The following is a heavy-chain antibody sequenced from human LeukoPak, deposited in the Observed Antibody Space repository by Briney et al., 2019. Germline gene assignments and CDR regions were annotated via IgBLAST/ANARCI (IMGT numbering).Heavy chain of an antibody. CDR3: ARGRGEVSNYYYYGMDV. CDR1: GESISGFY. CDR2: IHYTGSV. J-gene: IGHJ6*02. Sequence: SETLSLTCTVSGESISGFYWNWIRQPPGKALEWIGYIHYTGSVNYNPSLKSRGTISVDMSKNHFSLKLSSVTAADTAVYYCARGRGEVSNYYYYGMDVWGQGTTVTVSS. D-gene: IGHD2-21*01. V-gene: IGHV4-59*12.